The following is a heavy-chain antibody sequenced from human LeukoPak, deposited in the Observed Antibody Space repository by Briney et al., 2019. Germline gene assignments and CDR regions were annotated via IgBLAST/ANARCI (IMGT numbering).Heavy chain of an antibody. CDR1: GGTFSSYA. V-gene: IGHV1-69*05. Sequence: SVKVSCKASGGTFSSYAISWVRQAPGQGLEWMGRIIPIFGTADYAQKLQGRVTITTDESTSTAYMELSSLRSEDTAVYYCARDRSGYDFCAFDIWGQGTMVTVSS. D-gene: IGHD5-12*01. J-gene: IGHJ3*02. CDR2: IIPIFGTA. CDR3: ARDRSGYDFCAFDI.